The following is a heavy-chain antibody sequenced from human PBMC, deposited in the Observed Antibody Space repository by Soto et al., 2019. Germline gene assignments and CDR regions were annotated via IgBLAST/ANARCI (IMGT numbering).Heavy chain of an antibody. CDR1: GGTFSSYA. CDR3: ARGYYAVYWFDP. V-gene: IGHV1-69*13. J-gene: IGHJ5*02. Sequence: VKVSCKASGGTFSSYAISWVRQAPGQGLEWMGGIIPIFGTANYAQKFQGRVTITADESTSTAYMELSSLRSEDTAVYYCARGYYAVYWFDPWGQGTLVTVSS. CDR2: IIPIFGTA. D-gene: IGHD3-22*01.